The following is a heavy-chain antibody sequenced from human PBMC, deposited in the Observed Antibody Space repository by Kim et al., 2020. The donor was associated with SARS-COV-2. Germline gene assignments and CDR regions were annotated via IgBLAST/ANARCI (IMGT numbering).Heavy chain of an antibody. D-gene: IGHD3-22*01. CDR3: ARSLSNYYDSSGYYV. V-gene: IGHV1-69*01. Sequence: QKFQGRVTITADESTSTAYMELSSLRSEDTAVYYCARSLSNYYDSSGYYVWGQGTLVTVSS. J-gene: IGHJ4*02.